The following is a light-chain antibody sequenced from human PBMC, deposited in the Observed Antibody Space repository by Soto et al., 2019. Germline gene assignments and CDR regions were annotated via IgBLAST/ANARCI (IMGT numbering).Light chain of an antibody. CDR2: LGS. CDR1: QSLLHRNGNTF. Sequence: DIVMTQSPLYLPVSPGEPASISCRSSQSLLHRNGNTFFDWYLQKPGQSPQLLIYLGSNRASGVPDRFSGSESGTDFTLKISRVEAEDVGVYYCMQALQTPYTFGQGTKLEIK. CDR3: MQALQTPYT. V-gene: IGKV2-28*01. J-gene: IGKJ2*01.